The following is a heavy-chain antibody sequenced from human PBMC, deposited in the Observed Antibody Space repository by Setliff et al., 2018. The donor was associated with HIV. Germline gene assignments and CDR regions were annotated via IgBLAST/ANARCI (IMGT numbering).Heavy chain of an antibody. D-gene: IGHD6-19*01. V-gene: IGHV3-20*04. J-gene: IGHJ4*02. Sequence: SLRLFCEASGFNFGNYGMGWVRQAPGKGLEWVSGISLNGANPGYADSVKGRFTISRDNAKNSLYLQLNSLSVEDTALYYCARYTGGWYYFDYWGQGILVTVSS. CDR1: GFNFGNYG. CDR2: ISLNGANP. CDR3: ARYTGGWYYFDY.